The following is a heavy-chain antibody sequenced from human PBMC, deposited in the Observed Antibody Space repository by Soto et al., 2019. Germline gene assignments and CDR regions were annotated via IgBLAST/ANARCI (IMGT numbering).Heavy chain of an antibody. D-gene: IGHD3-3*01. V-gene: IGHV1-8*01. CDR1: GYTFTRYD. CDR2: MNPNSGNT. J-gene: IGHJ6*02. Sequence: ASVKVSCKASGYTFTRYDINWVRQATGQGLEWMGWMNPNSGNTGYAQKFQGRVTMTRNTSISTAYMELSSLRSEDTAVYYCASSLDFWSGYLPMDVWGQGTTVTVSS. CDR3: ASSLDFWSGYLPMDV.